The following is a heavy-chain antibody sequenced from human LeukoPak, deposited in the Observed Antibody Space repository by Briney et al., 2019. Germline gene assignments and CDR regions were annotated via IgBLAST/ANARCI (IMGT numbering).Heavy chain of an antibody. J-gene: IGHJ6*02. V-gene: IGHV3-30*18. CDR3: VKARTGAQYSYYYGMDV. CDR2: TSYDGSSK. D-gene: IGHD7-27*01. CDR1: GFTFSNFG. Sequence: GGSLRLSCAGSGFTFSNFGFHWVRQAPGKGLEWVALTSYDGSSKYYADSVKGRFTISRDNSKKMLYLQMNSLQGEDTAVYYCVKARTGAQYSYYYGMDVWGQGTTVTVSS.